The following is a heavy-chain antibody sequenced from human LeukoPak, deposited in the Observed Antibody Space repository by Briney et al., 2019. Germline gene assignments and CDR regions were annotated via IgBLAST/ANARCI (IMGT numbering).Heavy chain of an antibody. J-gene: IGHJ3*02. CDR3: AREGPPPAAGTKDVSAFDI. D-gene: IGHD6-19*01. CDR1: GGSISSYY. V-gene: IGHV4-59*01. Sequence: SETLSLTCTVSGGSISSYYWSWIRQPPGKGLEWIGYIYYSGSTNYNPSLKSRVTISVDTSKNQFSLKLSSVTAADTAVYYCAREGPPPAAGTKDVSAFDIWGQGTMVTVSS. CDR2: IYYSGST.